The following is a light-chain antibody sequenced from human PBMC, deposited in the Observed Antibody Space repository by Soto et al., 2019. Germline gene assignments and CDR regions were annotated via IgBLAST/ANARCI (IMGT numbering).Light chain of an antibody. V-gene: IGLV2-14*01. CDR3: SPYTSSTPYV. J-gene: IGLJ1*01. CDR1: SSDVGGYNY. CDR2: EVS. Sequence: QSVLTQPASVSGSPGQSSTISCTGTSSDVGGYNYVSWYQQHPGKAPKLMIYEVSNRPSGVSNRFSGSKSGNTASLTISGLQAEDEADYYCSPYTSSTPYVFGTGTKVTV.